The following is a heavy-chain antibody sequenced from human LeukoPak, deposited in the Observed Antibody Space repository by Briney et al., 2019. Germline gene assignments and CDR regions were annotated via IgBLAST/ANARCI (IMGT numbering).Heavy chain of an antibody. CDR3: ARDQSSGYFDY. J-gene: IGHJ4*02. CDR2: IYSGGST. D-gene: IGHD3-22*01. Sequence: GGTLRLSCEASGFTFSDYYMSWVRQAPGKGLEWVSVIYSGGSTYYADSVKGRFTISRDNSKNTLYLQMNSLRAEDTAVYYCARDQSSGYFDYWGQGTLVTVSS. CDR1: GFTFSDYY. V-gene: IGHV3-66*01.